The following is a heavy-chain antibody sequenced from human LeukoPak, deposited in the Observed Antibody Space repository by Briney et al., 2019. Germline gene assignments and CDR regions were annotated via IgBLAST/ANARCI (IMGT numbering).Heavy chain of an antibody. CDR3: TRAGVTAMVLYYYYYYGMDV. CDR1: GFTFGDYA. D-gene: IGHD5-18*01. CDR2: IRSKAYGGTT. Sequence: GGSLGLSCTASGFTFGDYAMSWVRQAPGKGLEWVGFIRSKAYGGTTEYAASVKGRFTISRDDSKSIAYLQMNSLKTEDTAVYYCTRAGVTAMVLYYYYYYGMDVWGQGTTVTVSS. J-gene: IGHJ6*02. V-gene: IGHV3-49*04.